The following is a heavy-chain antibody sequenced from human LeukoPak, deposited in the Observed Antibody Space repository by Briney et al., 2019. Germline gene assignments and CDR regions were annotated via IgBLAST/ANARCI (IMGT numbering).Heavy chain of an antibody. CDR2: ISGSGGST. CDR1: GFTFSSYW. J-gene: IGHJ4*02. D-gene: IGHD1-26*01. Sequence: PGGSLRLACAASGFTFSSYWMSWVRQAPGKGLEWVSAISGSGGSTYYADSVKGRFTISRDNSKNTLYLQMNSLRAEDTAVYCCAKRYSGSVGWGQGTLVTVSS. CDR3: AKRYSGSVG. V-gene: IGHV3-23*01.